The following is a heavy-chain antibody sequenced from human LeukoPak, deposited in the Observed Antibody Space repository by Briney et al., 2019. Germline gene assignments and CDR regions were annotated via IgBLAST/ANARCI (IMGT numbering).Heavy chain of an antibody. V-gene: IGHV1-46*01. J-gene: IGHJ4*02. CDR1: GYTFTSYY. Sequence: ASVKVSCKXSGYTFTSYYMHWVRQAPGQGLEWMGIINPSGGSTSCAQKFQGRVTMTRDTSTSTVYMELSSLRSEDTAVYYCARAVAGRASCLGYWGQGTLVTVSS. CDR3: ARAVAGRASCLGY. D-gene: IGHD6-19*01. CDR2: INPSGGST.